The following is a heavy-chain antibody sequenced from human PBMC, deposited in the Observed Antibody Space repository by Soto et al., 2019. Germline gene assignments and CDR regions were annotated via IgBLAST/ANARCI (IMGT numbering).Heavy chain of an antibody. J-gene: IGHJ3*02. V-gene: IGHV3-11*01. D-gene: IGHD2-15*01. CDR2: ISSSGSTI. Sequence: QVQLVESGGGLVKPGGSLRLSCAASGFTFSDYYMSWIRQAPGKGLEWVSYISSSGSTIYYADSVKGRFTISRDNAKNALYLQMNSLRAEDTAVYYCAREGVFDCSGGSCYTRAGAFDIWGQGTMVTVSS. CDR1: GFTFSDYY. CDR3: AREGVFDCSGGSCYTRAGAFDI.